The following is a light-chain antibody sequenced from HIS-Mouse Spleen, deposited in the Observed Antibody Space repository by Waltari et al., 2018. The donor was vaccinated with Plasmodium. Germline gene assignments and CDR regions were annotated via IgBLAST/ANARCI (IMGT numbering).Light chain of an antibody. CDR3: YSTDSSGNHRV. Sequence: SYDLTQPPSVSVSPGHTARIPCSGDALPKQYAHWYQQKSGQAPVLVIYEDSKRPSGIPERFSGSSSWTMATLTISGAQVEDEADYYCYSTDSSGNHRVFGGGTKLTVL. CDR2: EDS. V-gene: IGLV3-10*01. CDR1: ALPKQY. J-gene: IGLJ3*02.